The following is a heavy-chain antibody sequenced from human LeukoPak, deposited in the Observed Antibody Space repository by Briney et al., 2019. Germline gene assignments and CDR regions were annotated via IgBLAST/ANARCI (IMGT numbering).Heavy chain of an antibody. D-gene: IGHD6-13*01. J-gene: IGHJ1*01. CDR1: GGSISSGGYQ. CDR2: IYYRGTA. Sequence: PSETLSLTCTVSGGSISSGGYQWSWIRQHPGKGLEWIGYIYYRGTADYNPSLKSRVTISVDTSENQFSLNLNSVTAADTAVYYCARAVAAAGSAFFQHWGQGTLVTVSS. V-gene: IGHV4-31*03. CDR3: ARAVAAAGSAFFQH.